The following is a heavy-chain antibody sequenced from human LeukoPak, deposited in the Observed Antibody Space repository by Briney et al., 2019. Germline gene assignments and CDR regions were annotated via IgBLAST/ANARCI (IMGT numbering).Heavy chain of an antibody. CDR2: ISWDGGST. V-gene: IGHV3-43D*03. D-gene: IGHD3-22*01. J-gene: IGHJ4*02. Sequence: GGSLRLSCAASGFTFDDYAMHWVRQAPGKGLEWVSLISWDGGSTYYADSVKGRFTISRDNAKNSLYLQMNSLRAEDTAVYYCARDGGRATYYYDSSGYYYFDYWGQGTLVTVSS. CDR3: ARDGGRATYYYDSSGYYYFDY. CDR1: GFTFDDYA.